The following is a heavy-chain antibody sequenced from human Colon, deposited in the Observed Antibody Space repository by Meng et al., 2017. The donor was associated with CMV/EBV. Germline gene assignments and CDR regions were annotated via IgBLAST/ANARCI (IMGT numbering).Heavy chain of an antibody. V-gene: IGHV1-2*02. CDR2: INPNSGGT. CDR3: ASEYCSSTSCYSGFDP. CDR1: GYTFTGYY. D-gene: IGHD2-2*01. Sequence: ASVKVSCKASGYTFTGYYMHWVRQAPGQGLEWMGWINPNSGGTNYAQKFQGRVTMTRDTSISTAYMELSRLRSDDTAVYYCASEYCSSTSCYSGFDPWGQGTLVTVSS. J-gene: IGHJ5*02.